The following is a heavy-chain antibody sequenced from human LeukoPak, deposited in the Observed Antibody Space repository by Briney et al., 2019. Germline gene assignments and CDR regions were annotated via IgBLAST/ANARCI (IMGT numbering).Heavy chain of an antibody. CDR2: IYYTGST. V-gene: IGHV4-59*01. D-gene: IGHD3-22*01. CDR3: ARYDYDWFLDY. J-gene: IGHJ4*02. Sequence: TASETLSLTCIVSGGSISSYYWSWIRQPPGKGLEWIGYIYYTGSTNYNPSLKSRVTISLDTSNNQFSLRLSSVTAADTAVYYCARYDYDWFLDYWGQGTLVTVPS. CDR1: GGSISSYY.